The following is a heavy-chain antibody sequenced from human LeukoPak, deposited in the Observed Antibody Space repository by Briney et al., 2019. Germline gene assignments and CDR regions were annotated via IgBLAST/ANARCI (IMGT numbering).Heavy chain of an antibody. V-gene: IGHV5-51*01. Sequence: GESLKISCKGSGYSFTSYWIGWVRQMPGKGLEWMGIIYPGDSDTRYSPSFQGQVTIPADKSISTAYLQWSSLKASDTAMYYCARLGAEKQLWLRVIDYWGQGTLVTVSS. D-gene: IGHD5-18*01. CDR1: GYSFTSYW. CDR2: IYPGDSDT. J-gene: IGHJ4*02. CDR3: ARLGAEKQLWLRVIDY.